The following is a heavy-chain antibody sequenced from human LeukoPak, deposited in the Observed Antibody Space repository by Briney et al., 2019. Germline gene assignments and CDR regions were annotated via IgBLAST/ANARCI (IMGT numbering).Heavy chain of an antibody. J-gene: IGHJ4*02. CDR3: ARERVVIGY. Sequence: RPSETLSLTCTVSGGSINSGDYWGWIRQPPGKGLEWIGKIYQTGTTYYNPSLKSRVTISVDTSKSQFSLRLSSVIAADTAVYYCARERVVIGYWGQGTLVTVSS. D-gene: IGHD3-3*01. V-gene: IGHV4-38-2*02. CDR1: GGSINSGDY. CDR2: IYQTGTT.